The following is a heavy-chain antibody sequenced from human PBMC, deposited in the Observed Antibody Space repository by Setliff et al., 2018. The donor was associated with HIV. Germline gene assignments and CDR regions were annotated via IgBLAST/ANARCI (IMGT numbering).Heavy chain of an antibody. Sequence: ASVKVSCKASGYTFPNYGITWVRQATGQGLEWMGWMNPNSGNTGYAQKFQGRVTITRNTSISTAYMELSSLRSEDTAVYYCARGGGMGSEIAADWGQGTLVTVSS. CDR1: GYTFPNYG. D-gene: IGHD6-25*01. CDR2: MNPNSGNT. J-gene: IGHJ4*02. CDR3: ARGGGMGSEIAAD. V-gene: IGHV1-8*01.